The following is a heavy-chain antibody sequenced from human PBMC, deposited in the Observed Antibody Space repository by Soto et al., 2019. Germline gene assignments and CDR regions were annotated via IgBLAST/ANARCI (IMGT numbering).Heavy chain of an antibody. D-gene: IGHD3-3*01. V-gene: IGHV4-30-4*01. CDR3: ARVPPEWYFDY. J-gene: IGHJ4*02. CDR2: VYYSGST. Sequence: QVQLQESGPGLVKPSQTLSLTCTVSGGSISSCDYYWSWIRQPPGKGLEWIGYVYYSGSTYYNPSLTSRVTISVDTSKNQFSLKLSSLTAADTAVYYCARVPPEWYFDYWGQGTLVTVSS. CDR1: GGSISSCDYY.